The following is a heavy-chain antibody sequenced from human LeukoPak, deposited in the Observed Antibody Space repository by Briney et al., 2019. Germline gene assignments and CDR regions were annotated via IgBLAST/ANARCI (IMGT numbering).Heavy chain of an antibody. CDR1: GFTFSSYA. V-gene: IGHV3-7*01. CDR3: ARVGLGDSSGYYSDY. Sequence: GGSLRLSCAASGFTFSSYAMSWVRQAPGKGLEWVANIKLDGSEKYYVDSVKGRFTISRDNAKNSLYLQMNSLRAEDTAVYYCARVGLGDSSGYYSDYWGQGTLVTVSS. CDR2: IKLDGSEK. J-gene: IGHJ4*02. D-gene: IGHD3-22*01.